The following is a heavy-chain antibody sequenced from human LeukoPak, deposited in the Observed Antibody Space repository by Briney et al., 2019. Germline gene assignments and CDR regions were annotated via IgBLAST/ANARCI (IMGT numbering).Heavy chain of an antibody. CDR2: ISGSGGSI. J-gene: IGHJ6*02. V-gene: IGHV3-23*01. CDR3: AKDNPRMMHDYGMDV. D-gene: IGHD3-16*01. CDR1: GFTFSSYA. Sequence: GGSLRLSCAASGFTFSSYAMSWVRQAPGKGLEWVSSISGSGGSIYYADSVKGRFTISRDNSKNTLYLQMNSLRAEDTAVYYCAKDNPRMMHDYGMDVWGQGTTVTVSS.